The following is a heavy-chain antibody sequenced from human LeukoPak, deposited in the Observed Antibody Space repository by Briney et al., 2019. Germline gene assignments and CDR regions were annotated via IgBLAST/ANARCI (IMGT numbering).Heavy chain of an antibody. V-gene: IGHV1-18*01. CDR2: ISAYNGNT. CDR1: GYTFTSYG. Sequence: ASVKVSCKASGYTFTSYGISWVRQAPGQGLEWMGWISAYNGNTNYAQKLQGRVTMTTDTSTSTAYMELRSLRSDDTAVYYCAGGPLWNASYYYYGMDVWGQGTTVTVSS. D-gene: IGHD1-1*01. J-gene: IGHJ6*02. CDR3: AGGPLWNASYYYYGMDV.